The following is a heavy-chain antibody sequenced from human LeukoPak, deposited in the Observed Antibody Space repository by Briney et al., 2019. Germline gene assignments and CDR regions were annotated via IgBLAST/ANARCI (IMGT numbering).Heavy chain of an antibody. V-gene: IGHV4-4*07. D-gene: IGHD5-18*01. CDR1: GGSISSYY. Sequence: PSETLSLTCTVSGGSISSYYWSWTRQPAGKGLEWIGRIYTSGSTNYNPSLKSRVTMSVDTSKNQFSLKQSSVTAADTAVYYCARDSFGGYSYGPYYYYYGMDVWGQGTTATVSS. CDR3: ARDSFGGYSYGPYYYYYGMDV. CDR2: IYTSGST. J-gene: IGHJ6*02.